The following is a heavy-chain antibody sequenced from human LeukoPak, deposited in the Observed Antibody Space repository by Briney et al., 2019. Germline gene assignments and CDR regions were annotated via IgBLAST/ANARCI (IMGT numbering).Heavy chain of an antibody. Sequence: GGSLRLSCAASGFTFDDYAMHWVRQAPGKGLEWVSGISWNSGGIGYADSVKGRFTISRDNAKNSLYLQMNSLRAEDTALYYCAKGPYSGSYYFDYWGQGTLVTVSS. CDR3: AKGPYSGSYYFDY. V-gene: IGHV3-9*01. D-gene: IGHD1-26*01. J-gene: IGHJ4*02. CDR1: GFTFDDYA. CDR2: ISWNSGGI.